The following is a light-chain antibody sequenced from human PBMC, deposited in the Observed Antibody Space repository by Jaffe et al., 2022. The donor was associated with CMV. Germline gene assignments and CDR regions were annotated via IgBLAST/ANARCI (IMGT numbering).Light chain of an antibody. CDR3: QSYDSSLSGWM. J-gene: IGLJ3*02. CDR2: GNS. CDR1: SSNIGAGYD. V-gene: IGLV1-40*01. Sequence: QSVLTQPPSVSGAPGQRVTISCTGSSSNIGAGYDVHWYQQLPGTVPKLLIYGNSNRPSGVPDRFSGSKSGTSASLVIAGLQAEDEADYYCQSYDSSLSGWMFGGGTKLTAL.